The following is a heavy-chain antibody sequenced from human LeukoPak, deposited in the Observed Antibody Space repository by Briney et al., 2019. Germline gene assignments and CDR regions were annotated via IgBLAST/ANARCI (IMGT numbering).Heavy chain of an antibody. Sequence: ASVKVSCKASGYTFTGYYIHWVRQAPGQGLEWMGWINPNSGGTNYAQKFQGRVTMTRDTSISTAYMELSRLRSDDTAVYYCARRWAVAVQLYYFDYWGQGTLVTVSS. CDR1: GYTFTGYY. CDR2: INPNSGGT. CDR3: ARRWAVAVQLYYFDY. D-gene: IGHD6-19*01. V-gene: IGHV1-2*02. J-gene: IGHJ4*02.